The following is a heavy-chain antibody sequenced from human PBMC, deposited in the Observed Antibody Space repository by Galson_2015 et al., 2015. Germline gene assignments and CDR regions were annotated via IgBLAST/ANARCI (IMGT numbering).Heavy chain of an antibody. CDR3: ARYPPAMDYYYGMDV. V-gene: IGHV1-46*01. CDR1: GYTFTSYY. D-gene: IGHD2-2*01. Sequence: SVKVSCKASGYTFTSYYMHWVRQAPGQGLEWMGIINPSGGSTSYAQKFQGRVTMTRDTSTSTVYMELSSLRSEDTAVYYCARYPPAMDYYYGMDVWGQGTTVTVSS. CDR2: INPSGGST. J-gene: IGHJ6*02.